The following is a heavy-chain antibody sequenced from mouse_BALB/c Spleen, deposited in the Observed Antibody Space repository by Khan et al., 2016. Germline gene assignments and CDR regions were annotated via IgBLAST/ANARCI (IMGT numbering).Heavy chain of an antibody. CDR1: GYSITSGYY. V-gene: IGHV3-6*02. D-gene: IGHD1-1*01. CDR3: AIFYYGSLYYSYVMDY. Sequence: EVKLEESGPGLVKPSQSLSLTCSVIGYSITSGYYWNWIRQFPGNKLEWMGYISYDGNNNYNPSLKNRISITRDTSKNQFFLKLNSVTTEDTATYYCAIFYYGSLYYSYVMDYWGQGTSVTVSS. J-gene: IGHJ4*01. CDR2: ISYDGNN.